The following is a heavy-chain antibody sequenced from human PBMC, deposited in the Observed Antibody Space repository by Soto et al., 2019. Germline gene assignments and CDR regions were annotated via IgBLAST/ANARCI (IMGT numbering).Heavy chain of an antibody. CDR3: ARAESTEPYYYYYMDV. V-gene: IGHV1-46*03. CDR1: GYTFTSYY. J-gene: IGHJ6*03. Sequence: ASVKVSCKASGYTFTSYYMHWVRQAPGQGLEWMGIINPSGGSTSYAQKFQGRVTMTRDTSTSTVYMELSSLRSEDTAVYYCARAESTEPYYYYYMDVWGKGATLTVSS. CDR2: INPSGGST. D-gene: IGHD3-10*01.